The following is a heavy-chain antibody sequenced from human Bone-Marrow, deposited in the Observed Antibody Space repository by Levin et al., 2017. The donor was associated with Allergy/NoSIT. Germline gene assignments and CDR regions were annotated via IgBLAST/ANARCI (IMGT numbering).Heavy chain of an antibody. J-gene: IGHJ4*02. Sequence: QPGGSLRLSCAASGFKFSDRGMHWVRQAPGKGLEWVGIIWYDGTNKHYADSVRGRFTISRDNSKNTLYLQMNSLRAEDTAVYYCARDLDTSELFDSWGQGTLVTVSS. D-gene: IGHD1-1*01. CDR2: IWYDGTNK. CDR3: ARDLDTSELFDS. V-gene: IGHV3-33*01. CDR1: GFKFSDRG.